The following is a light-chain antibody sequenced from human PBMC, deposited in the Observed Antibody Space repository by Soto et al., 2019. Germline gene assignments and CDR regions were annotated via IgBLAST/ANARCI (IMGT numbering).Light chain of an antibody. Sequence: EIVMTQSPATLSVSPGNRATLSCRASQSVSSNLAWYQQKPGQAPRLLIYGASTRATGIPARFSGSGSGTEFTLTISSLQSKDFAVYYCQQYNNWPSWTFGQGTKVEIK. V-gene: IGKV3-15*01. J-gene: IGKJ1*01. CDR3: QQYNNWPSWT. CDR2: GAS. CDR1: QSVSSN.